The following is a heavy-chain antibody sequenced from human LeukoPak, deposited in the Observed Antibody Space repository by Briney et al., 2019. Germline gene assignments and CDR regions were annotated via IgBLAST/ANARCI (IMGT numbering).Heavy chain of an antibody. CDR1: GYTFTSYG. J-gene: IGHJ4*02. CDR2: ISAYNGNT. V-gene: IGHV1-18*01. Sequence: GASVKVSCKASGYTFTSYGISWVRQAPGQGLEWMGWISAYNGNTNYAQKLQGRVTMTTDTSTSTAYMELRSLRSDDTAVYYCARVAPGDYYDSSGYSGGAYYFDYWGQGTLVTVSS. CDR3: ARVAPGDYYDSSGYSGGAYYFDY. D-gene: IGHD3-22*01.